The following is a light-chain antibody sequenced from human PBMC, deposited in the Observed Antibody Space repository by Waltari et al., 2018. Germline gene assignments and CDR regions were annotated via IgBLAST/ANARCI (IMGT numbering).Light chain of an antibody. Sequence: QLVLPQSRSASASLGASVKLTCTLSSWHSTNVIAWLQKRPEKGPRFVMKVNSDGSHSKGDEIPDRFSGSSSGAERYLTISSLQSEDEADYYCQTGGHGTWVFGGGTKLTV. V-gene: IGLV4-69*01. CDR3: QTGGHGTWV. CDR2: VNSDGSH. CDR1: SWHSTNV. J-gene: IGLJ3*02.